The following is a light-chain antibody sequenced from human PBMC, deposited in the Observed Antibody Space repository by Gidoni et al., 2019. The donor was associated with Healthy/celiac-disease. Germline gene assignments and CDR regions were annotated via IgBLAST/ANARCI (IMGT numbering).Light chain of an antibody. CDR1: SPNIGNNY. CDR3: GTWDSSLSAVV. Sequence: QSVLTQPPSVSAAPGPKVTIPCSGSSPNIGNNYVSWYQQLPGTAPKLLIYDNNKRPSGIPDRFSGTKSGTSATLGITVLQTGDEADYYCGTWDSSLSAVVFGGGTKLTVL. CDR2: DNN. V-gene: IGLV1-51*01. J-gene: IGLJ2*01.